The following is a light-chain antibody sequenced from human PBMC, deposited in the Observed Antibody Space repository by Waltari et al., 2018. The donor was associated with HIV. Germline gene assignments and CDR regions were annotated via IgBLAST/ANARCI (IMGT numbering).Light chain of an antibody. CDR1: SVRSYS. V-gene: IGLV3-19*01. CDR3: NSRDSSGHWF. Sequence: SSELAQDPAVSVALGQTVRITCQGDSVRSYSASWYQQKPGQAPVLVVYGENNRPSVIPDRFSGSTSGNTASLTIAGAQAEDEADYYCNSRDSSGHWFFGGGTKVTVL. CDR2: GEN. J-gene: IGLJ3*02.